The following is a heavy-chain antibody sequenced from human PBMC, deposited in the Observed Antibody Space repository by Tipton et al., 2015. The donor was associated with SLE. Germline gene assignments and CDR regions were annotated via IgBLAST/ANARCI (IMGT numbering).Heavy chain of an antibody. CDR1: GGSISNSNYY. Sequence: GLVKPSETLSLTCTVSGGSISNSNYYWVWIRQPPGKGLEWIGYIYYSGTTYYNPSLKSRVTLSIDTSNNQCSLNLSSVTAADTAVYYCATNGHGETYEFFTEYLRHWGQGTLVTVSS. CDR3: ATNGHGETYEFFTEYLRH. CDR2: IYYSGTT. J-gene: IGHJ1*01. V-gene: IGHV4-39*07. D-gene: IGHD5-12*01.